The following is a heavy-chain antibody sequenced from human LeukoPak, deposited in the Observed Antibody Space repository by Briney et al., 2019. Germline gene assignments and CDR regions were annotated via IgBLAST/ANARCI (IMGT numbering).Heavy chain of an antibody. CDR2: IKEDGTET. CDR1: GFTFSSYA. CDR3: AKEGLSLQTY. Sequence: GGSLRLSCAASGFTFSSYAMSWVRLAPGKGLEWVANIKEDGTETYYVDSVKGRFTISRDNAKNSLYLQMNSLRVEDTAVYYCAKEGLSLQTYWGQGTLVTVSS. J-gene: IGHJ4*02. D-gene: IGHD5-24*01. V-gene: IGHV3-7*03.